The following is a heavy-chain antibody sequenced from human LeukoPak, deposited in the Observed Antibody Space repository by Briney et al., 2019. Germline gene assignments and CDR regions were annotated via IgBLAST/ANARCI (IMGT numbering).Heavy chain of an antibody. CDR2: IYYSGST. D-gene: IGHD2-21*01. Sequence: SETLSLTCTVSGGSISSSSYYWGWIRQPPGKGLEWIGSIYYSGSTYYNPSLKSRVTISVDTSKNQFSLKLSSVTAADTAVYYCARGIVTLGFYYYYGMDVWGQGTTVTVSS. J-gene: IGHJ6*02. CDR3: ARGIVTLGFYYYYGMDV. V-gene: IGHV4-39*07. CDR1: GGSISSSSYY.